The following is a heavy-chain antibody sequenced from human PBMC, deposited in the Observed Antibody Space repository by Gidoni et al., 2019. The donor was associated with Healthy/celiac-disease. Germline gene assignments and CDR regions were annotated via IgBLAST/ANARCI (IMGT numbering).Heavy chain of an antibody. V-gene: IGHV3-21*01. D-gene: IGHD5-12*01. CDR2: ISSSSSYI. CDR1: GFTFSSYS. CDR3: ARALRGYSGYYCDY. Sequence: EVQLVASGGGLVKPGGSLRLSCAASGFTFSSYSMNWVRQAPGKGLEWVSSISSSSSYIYYADSVKGRFTISRDNAKNALYLQMNSLRAEDTAVYYCARALRGYSGYYCDYWGQGTLVTVSS. J-gene: IGHJ4*02.